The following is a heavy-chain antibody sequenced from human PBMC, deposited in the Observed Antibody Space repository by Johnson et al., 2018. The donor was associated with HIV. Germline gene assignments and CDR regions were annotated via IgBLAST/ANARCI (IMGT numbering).Heavy chain of an antibody. V-gene: IGHV3-30-3*01. CDR3: ARGDSSGWYRYAFDI. CDR2: ISYDGSNK. Sequence: QMLLVESGGGVVQPGRSLRLSCAASGFTFSSYAMHWVRQAPGKGLEWVAVISYDGSNKYYADSVKGRFTISRDNSKNTLYLQMNSLSAEDTAVYYCARGDSSGWYRYAFDIWGQGTMVTVSS. D-gene: IGHD6-19*01. CDR1: GFTFSSYA. J-gene: IGHJ3*02.